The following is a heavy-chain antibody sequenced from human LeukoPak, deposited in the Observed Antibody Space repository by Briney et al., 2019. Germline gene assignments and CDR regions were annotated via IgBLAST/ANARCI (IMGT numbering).Heavy chain of an antibody. J-gene: IGHJ4*02. CDR2: IGSKANNYAT. CDR1: GFTFSGSA. V-gene: IGHV3-73*01. Sequence: GGSLRLSCAASGFTFSGSAMHWVRQASGKGLEWVGRIGSKANNYATAYAASVKGRFTISRDDSKNTAFLQMNSLQTEDTAVYYCTRLNVDEMAAAGILYWGQGTLVTVSS. CDR3: TRLNVDEMAAAGILY. D-gene: IGHD6-13*01.